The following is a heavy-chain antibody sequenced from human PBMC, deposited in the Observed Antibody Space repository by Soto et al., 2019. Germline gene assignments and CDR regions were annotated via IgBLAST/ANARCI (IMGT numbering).Heavy chain of an antibody. CDR2: TSYDETYK. CDR1: GFTFSGYA. D-gene: IGHD6-6*01. Sequence: QVQLVESGGGVVQPGRSLRLSCAASGFTFSGYAMHWVRQAPGKGLEWVAATSYDETYKYYADSVKGRFTISRDNSKNTLFLQMNSLRTEYTAVYYCARQGGSSGIWYFDYWGEGSLVTVSS. V-gene: IGHV3-30*04. J-gene: IGHJ4*02. CDR3: ARQGGSSGIWYFDY.